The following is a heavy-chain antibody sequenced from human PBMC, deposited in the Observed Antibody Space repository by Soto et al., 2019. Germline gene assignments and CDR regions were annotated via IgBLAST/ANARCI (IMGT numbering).Heavy chain of an antibody. D-gene: IGHD3-3*01. CDR1: GYTFTSYG. V-gene: IGHV1-18*04. J-gene: IGHJ6*02. Sequence: ASVKVSCKASGYTFTSYGISWVRQAPGQGLEWMGWISAYNGNTNYAQKLQGRVTMTTDTSTSTAYMELRSLRSDDTAVYYCARSFLEWLLPNYYYGMDVWGQGTTVTV. CDR3: ARSFLEWLLPNYYYGMDV. CDR2: ISAYNGNT.